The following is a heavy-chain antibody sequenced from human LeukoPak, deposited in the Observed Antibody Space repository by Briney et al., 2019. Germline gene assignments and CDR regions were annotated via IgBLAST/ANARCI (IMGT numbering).Heavy chain of an antibody. V-gene: IGHV3-23*01. CDR3: AKHVILGYCSSTSCHYFDY. CDR2: ISASGCGT. D-gene: IGHD2-2*01. J-gene: IGHJ4*02. Sequence: PGGSLRLSCAASGFTFSSYAMSWVRQAPGKGLEWVSAISASGCGTFYADSVKGRFTISRDNSKNTLYLQMNGLRAEDTAVYYCAKHVILGYCSSTSCHYFDYWGQGTLVTVSS. CDR1: GFTFSSYA.